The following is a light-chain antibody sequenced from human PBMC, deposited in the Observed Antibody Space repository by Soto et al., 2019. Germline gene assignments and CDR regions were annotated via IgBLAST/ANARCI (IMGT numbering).Light chain of an antibody. CDR3: RKDNRAPPT. V-gene: IGKV1-27*01. CDR2: AAS. Sequence: DIPMTQSPSSLSASVGDRVTITCRASQGISHYLSWYQQKPGKVPKLLIYAASTLQSGVPSRFSGSGSGTDFTLDISSLQLEDVATDYCRKDNRAPPTCGQGTKVEIK. CDR1: QGISHY. J-gene: IGKJ1*01.